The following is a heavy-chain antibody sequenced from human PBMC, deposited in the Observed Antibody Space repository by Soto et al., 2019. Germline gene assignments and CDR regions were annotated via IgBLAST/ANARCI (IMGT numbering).Heavy chain of an antibody. D-gene: IGHD4-17*01. CDR1: GYTFPNYG. CDR2: ISAYNGYT. Sequence: QVQLVQSGAEVLKPGASVQVSCEASGYTFPNYGITRVRQAPGQGLERMGWISAYNGYTNSAQNFQGRVTMTTDTSTSTAYMELWNLRSDDTAVYSCARCPLPISSDYGLSVDYWGQGTLVTVSS. CDR3: ARCPLPISSDYGLSVDY. J-gene: IGHJ4*02. V-gene: IGHV1-18*01.